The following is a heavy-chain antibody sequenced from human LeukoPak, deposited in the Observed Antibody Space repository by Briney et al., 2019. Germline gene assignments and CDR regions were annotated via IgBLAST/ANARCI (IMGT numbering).Heavy chain of an antibody. V-gene: IGHV3-53*01. Sequence: GGSLRLSCAASGFTVSNNFMAWVRHAPGKGLEWVSVIYSGGSTYYADSVKGRFTISRDNSKNTLYLQMNSLRAEDTAIYYCARGWGYDFWSGPNSAYFDYWGQGTLVTVSS. CDR2: IYSGGST. CDR1: GFTVSNNF. J-gene: IGHJ4*02. D-gene: IGHD3-3*01. CDR3: ARGWGYDFWSGPNSAYFDY.